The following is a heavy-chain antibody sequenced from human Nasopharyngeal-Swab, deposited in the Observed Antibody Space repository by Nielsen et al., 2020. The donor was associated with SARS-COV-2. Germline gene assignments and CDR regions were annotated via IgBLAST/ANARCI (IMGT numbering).Heavy chain of an antibody. D-gene: IGHD1-26*01. CDR3: ARGKVGAALVAGRTRPENWFDP. Sequence: WIRQPPGKGLEWIAYIYYSGSTYYNPSLKSRVTISVDTSKNQFSLKLSSVTAADTAVYYCARGKVGAALVAGRTRPENWFDPWGQGTLVTVSS. J-gene: IGHJ5*02. CDR2: IYYSGST. V-gene: IGHV4-31*02.